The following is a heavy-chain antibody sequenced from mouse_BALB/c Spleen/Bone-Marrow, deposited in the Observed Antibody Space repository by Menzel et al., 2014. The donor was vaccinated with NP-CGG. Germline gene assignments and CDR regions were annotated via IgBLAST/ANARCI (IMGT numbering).Heavy chain of an antibody. J-gene: IGHJ2*01. Sequence: DVMLVESGGGLVQPGGSLRLSCATSGFTFTDYYMSWARQPPGKALEWLGFIRNKANGYTTEYSASVKGRFTISRDNSQSILYLQMNTLRAEDSATYYCARYGYDYFDYWGQGTTLTVSS. CDR1: GFTFTDYY. D-gene: IGHD2-2*01. CDR2: IRNKANGYTT. CDR3: ARYGYDYFDY. V-gene: IGHV7-3*02.